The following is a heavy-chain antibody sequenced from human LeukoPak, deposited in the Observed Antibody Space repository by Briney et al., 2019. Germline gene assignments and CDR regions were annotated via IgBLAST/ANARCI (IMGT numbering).Heavy chain of an antibody. V-gene: IGHV4-59*01. CDR3: ARAAPVYYFDY. CDR1: GGSISSYY. D-gene: IGHD6-25*01. J-gene: IGHJ4*02. CDR2: IYYSGST. Sequence: SETLSLTCTVSGGSISSYYWSWIRQPPGKGLEWIGYIYYSGSTNYNPSLKSRVTISVDTSKNQFSLKLSSVTAADTAVYYCARAAPVYYFDYWGQGTLVTVSS.